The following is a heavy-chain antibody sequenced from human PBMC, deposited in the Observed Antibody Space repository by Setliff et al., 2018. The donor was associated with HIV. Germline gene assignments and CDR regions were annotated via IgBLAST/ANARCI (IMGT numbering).Heavy chain of an antibody. Sequence: ASVKVSCKISGYTLTELSISWVRQAPGQGLEWMGGIIPMFGAANYAQKFQGRVTITTDESTSTAYMELSSLKSEDTAVYYCARGFEVESSGWFDPWGQGTLVTVSS. CDR2: IIPMFGAA. J-gene: IGHJ5*02. CDR1: GYTLTELS. D-gene: IGHD3-9*01. CDR3: ARGFEVESSGWFDP. V-gene: IGHV1-69*05.